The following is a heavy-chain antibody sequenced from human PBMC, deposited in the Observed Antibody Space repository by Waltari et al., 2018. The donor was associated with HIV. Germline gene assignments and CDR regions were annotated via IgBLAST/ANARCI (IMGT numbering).Heavy chain of an antibody. J-gene: IGHJ4*02. Sequence: QVQLVQSGAEVKKPGASVKVSCKASGYTFTNYDINWVRQATGQGLAWMGWVNPNRGNTDYAQKFQGRVTMTRNTSIRTVYMELSSLSSEDTAVYYCARGLGGSGSSYDYYFDYWGQGTLLTVSS. V-gene: IGHV1-8*01. CDR2: VNPNRGNT. CDR3: ARGLGGSGSSYDYYFDY. CDR1: GYTFTNYD. D-gene: IGHD3-10*01.